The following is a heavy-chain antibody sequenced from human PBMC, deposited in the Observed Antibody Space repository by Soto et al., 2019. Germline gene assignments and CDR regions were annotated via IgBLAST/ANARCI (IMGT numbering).Heavy chain of an antibody. Sequence: GGSLRLSCAASGVTVSSNYMSWVRQAPGKGLEWVSVIYSGGSTYYADSVKGRFTISRDNSKNTLYLQMNSLRAEDTAVYYCAREKRRNPGYSSGWYHFFDIWGQGTMVTVSS. CDR2: IYSGGST. CDR3: AREKRRNPGYSSGWYHFFDI. D-gene: IGHD6-19*01. CDR1: GVTVSSNY. V-gene: IGHV3-66*01. J-gene: IGHJ3*02.